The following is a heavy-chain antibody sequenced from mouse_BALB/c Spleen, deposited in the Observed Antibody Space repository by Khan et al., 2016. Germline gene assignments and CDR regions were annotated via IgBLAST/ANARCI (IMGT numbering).Heavy chain of an antibody. J-gene: IGHJ2*01. CDR3: AREGWLLGFFDY. CDR2: VNPSNAYT. Sequence: QVQLKQSGAELARPGASVKMSCKASGYTFTSYTMFWVKQRPGQGLEWLGYVNPSNAYTDYNQKFKDKATLTADKSSSTAYMQLNSLTSEDSAVYYCAREGWLLGFFDYWGQGTTLTVSS. V-gene: IGHV1-4*01. D-gene: IGHD2-3*01. CDR1: GYTFTSYT.